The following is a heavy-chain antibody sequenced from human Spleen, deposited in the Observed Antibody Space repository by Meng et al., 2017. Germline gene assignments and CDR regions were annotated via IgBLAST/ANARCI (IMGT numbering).Heavy chain of an antibody. CDR3: AKYSYGLGDYLDY. D-gene: IGHD5-18*01. CDR1: GFLFNNYE. J-gene: IGHJ4*02. V-gene: IGHV3-48*03. Sequence: GESLKISCAGSGFLFNNYEMNWVRQAPGKGLEWISYISSSGSTKYYADSVKGRFAISRHNSKNTLYLQMNSLRAEDTALYYCAKYSYGLGDYLDYWGQGALVTVSS. CDR2: ISSSGSTK.